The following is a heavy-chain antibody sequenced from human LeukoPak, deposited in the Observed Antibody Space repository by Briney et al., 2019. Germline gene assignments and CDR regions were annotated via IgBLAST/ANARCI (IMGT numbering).Heavy chain of an antibody. CDR2: MSYDGSNK. Sequence: GGSLRLSCAASGFTFSSYAMHWVRQAPSKGLEWVAAMSYDGSNKYYADSVKDRFTISRDNSKNTLYLQMNSPRAEDTAVYYCARALGYCSGGTCYYRLVDYWGQGTLVTVSS. CDR1: GFTFSSYA. V-gene: IGHV3-30-3*01. D-gene: IGHD2-15*01. CDR3: ARALGYCSGGTCYYRLVDY. J-gene: IGHJ4*02.